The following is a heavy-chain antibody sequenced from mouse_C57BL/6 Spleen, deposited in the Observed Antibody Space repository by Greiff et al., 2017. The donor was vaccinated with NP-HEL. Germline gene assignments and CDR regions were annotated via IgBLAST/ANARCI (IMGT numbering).Heavy chain of an antibody. J-gene: IGHJ3*01. CDR2: INPNNGGT. V-gene: IGHV1-22*01. CDR1: GYTFTDYN. D-gene: IGHD1-1*01. Sequence: EVQLQQSGPELVKPGASVKMSCKASGYTFTDYNMHWVKQSHGKSLEWIGYINPNNGGTSYNQKFKGKATLTVNKSSSTAYMELRSLTSEDSAVYYCARGSVSTTVVATSWGQGTLVTVSA. CDR3: ARGSVSTTVVATS.